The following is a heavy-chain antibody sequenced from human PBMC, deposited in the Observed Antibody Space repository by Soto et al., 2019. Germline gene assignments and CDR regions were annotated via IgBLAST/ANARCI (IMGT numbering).Heavy chain of an antibody. D-gene: IGHD6-19*01. CDR2: INPNSGGT. CDR3: ARDGYSSGWPQGERAFDI. CDR1: GYTFTGYY. V-gene: IGHV1-2*02. J-gene: IGHJ3*02. Sequence: GASVKVSCKASGYTFTGYYIHWVRRARGQGLEWMGWINPNSGGTNYAQKFQGRVTMTRDTSISTAYMELSRLRSDDTAVYYCARDGYSSGWPQGERAFDIWGQGTMVTVSS.